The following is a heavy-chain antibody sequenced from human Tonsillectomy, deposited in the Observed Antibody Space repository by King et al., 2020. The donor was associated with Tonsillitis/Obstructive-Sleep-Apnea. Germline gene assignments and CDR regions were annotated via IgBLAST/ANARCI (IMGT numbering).Heavy chain of an antibody. D-gene: IGHD1-1*01. CDR3: AKGPGGYDGRGPSPKNGMDV. CDR2: ISVRGDGT. V-gene: IGHV3-23*04. J-gene: IGHJ6*02. Sequence: VQLVESGGGLVQPGGSLRLSCAASGFTFSSFAMTWVRQAPGRGLDWVSTISVRGDGTSNADSAKGRFAISRDNSKNTLYLQMNSLRAEDTAVYYCAKGPGGYDGRGPSPKNGMDVWGQGTTVTVSS. CDR1: GFTFSSFA.